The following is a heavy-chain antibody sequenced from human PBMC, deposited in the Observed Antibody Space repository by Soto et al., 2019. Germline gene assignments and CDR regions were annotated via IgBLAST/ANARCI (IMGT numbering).Heavy chain of an antibody. CDR3: ARAVGPFDY. D-gene: IGHD3-16*01. CDR2: IWNDGSNE. V-gene: IGHV3-33*01. Sequence: QVQLVESGGGVVQPGRSLRLSCAASGFTFSIYGMHWVRQAPGKGLEWVAVIWNDGSNEYYGDSVKGRFTISRDNSKNTLYLHMNSLRADDTAVYYCARAVGPFDYWGQGTLVTVSS. CDR1: GFTFSIYG. J-gene: IGHJ4*02.